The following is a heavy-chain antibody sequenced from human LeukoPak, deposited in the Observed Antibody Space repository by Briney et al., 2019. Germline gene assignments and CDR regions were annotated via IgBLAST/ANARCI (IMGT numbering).Heavy chain of an antibody. V-gene: IGHV4-38-2*01. CDR2: IYHSGSS. CDR3: ARVYCSSTGCFAAY. CDR1: GYSFSSDYY. D-gene: IGHD2-2*01. Sequence: SETLSLTCAVSGYSFSSDYYWGWIRPPPGKGLEWIGSIYHSGSSYYNPSLKSRVTISIDTSKNQFSLKLSSATAADTAVYYCARVYCSSTGCFAAYWGQGTLVTVSS. J-gene: IGHJ4*02.